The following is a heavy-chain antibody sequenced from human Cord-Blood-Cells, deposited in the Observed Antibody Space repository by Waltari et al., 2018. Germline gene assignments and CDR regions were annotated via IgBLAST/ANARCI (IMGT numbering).Heavy chain of an antibody. CDR3: VTERGLNDAFDI. Sequence: QVQLVQSGAEVKKPGASVQVSCKASGYTFTSYHINWVRQATGQGLEWMGWMNPNSGNTGYAQKFQGRVTMTRNTSISTAYMELSSLRSEDTAVYYCVTERGLNDAFDIWGQGTMVTVSS. CDR1: GYTFTSYH. J-gene: IGHJ3*02. D-gene: IGHD3-16*01. V-gene: IGHV1-8*01. CDR2: MNPNSGNT.